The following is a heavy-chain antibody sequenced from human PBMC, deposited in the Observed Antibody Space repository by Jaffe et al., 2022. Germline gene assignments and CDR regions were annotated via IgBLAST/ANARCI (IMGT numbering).Heavy chain of an antibody. CDR1: GGSISSGGYS. Sequence: QLQLQESGSGLVKPSQTLSLTCAVSGGSISSGGYSWSWIRQPPGKGLEWIGYIYHSGSTYYNPSLKSRVTISVDRSKNQFSLKLSSVTAADTAVYYCARAGEYCTGGVCYTIDAFDIWGQGTMVTVSS. D-gene: IGHD2-8*02. J-gene: IGHJ3*02. CDR2: IYHSGST. CDR3: ARAGEYCTGGVCYTIDAFDI. V-gene: IGHV4-30-2*01.